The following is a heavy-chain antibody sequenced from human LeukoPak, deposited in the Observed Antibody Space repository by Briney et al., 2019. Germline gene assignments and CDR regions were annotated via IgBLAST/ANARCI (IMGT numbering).Heavy chain of an antibody. CDR2: IWYDGSNK. V-gene: IGHV3-33*01. Sequence: PGRSLRLSCAAFGFTFSSYVMHWVRQAPGKPLEWVSFIWYDGSNKYYADSVKGRFTISRDNSKNTLYLQMNSLRAEDTAVYYCARVLVVSGWTNIDYWGQGTLVTVSS. CDR3: ARVLVVSGWTNIDY. J-gene: IGHJ4*02. CDR1: GFTFSSYV. D-gene: IGHD6-19*01.